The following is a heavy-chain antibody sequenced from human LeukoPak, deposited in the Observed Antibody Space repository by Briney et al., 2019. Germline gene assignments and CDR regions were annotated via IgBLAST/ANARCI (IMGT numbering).Heavy chain of an antibody. J-gene: IGHJ4*02. Sequence: GGSLRLSCAASGFTSGIYAVSWVRQAPGKGLEWVSAFSGGGDSYYADSVKGRFTISRDNSKKILYLQMNSLRAENTAVYYCGKEVERHFDLKYWGQGTLVTVSS. CDR2: FSGGGDS. V-gene: IGHV3-23*01. CDR1: GFTSGIYA. CDR3: GKEVERHFDLKY.